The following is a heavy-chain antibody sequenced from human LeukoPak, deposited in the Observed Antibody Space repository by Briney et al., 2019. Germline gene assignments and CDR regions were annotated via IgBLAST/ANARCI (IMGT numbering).Heavy chain of an antibody. CDR2: ISGSGHST. D-gene: IGHD3-3*01. Sequence: GGSLRLSCAASGFTFSSYGMSWVRQAPGKGLEWVSSISGSGHSTYYAYSVKGRFTISRDNSKNTLYLQMNSLRAEDTAVYYCAKGDGTYRFPARYYFDYWGQGTLVTVSS. J-gene: IGHJ4*02. V-gene: IGHV3-23*01. CDR3: AKGDGTYRFPARYYFDY. CDR1: GFTFSSYG.